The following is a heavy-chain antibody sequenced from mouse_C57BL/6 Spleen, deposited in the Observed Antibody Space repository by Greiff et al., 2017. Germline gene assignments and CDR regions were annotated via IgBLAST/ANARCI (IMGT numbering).Heavy chain of an antibody. J-gene: IGHJ1*03. CDR3: ARGGRGYFDV. V-gene: IGHV1-54*01. CDR2: INPGSGGT. CDR1: GYAFTNYL. D-gene: IGHD3-3*01. Sequence: VQLQQSGAELVRPGTSVKVSCKASGYAFTNYLIEWVKQRPGQGLEWIGVINPGSGGTNYNEKFKGKATLTADKSSSTAYMQLSSLTSEDSAVYFGARGGRGYFDVWGTGTTVTVSS.